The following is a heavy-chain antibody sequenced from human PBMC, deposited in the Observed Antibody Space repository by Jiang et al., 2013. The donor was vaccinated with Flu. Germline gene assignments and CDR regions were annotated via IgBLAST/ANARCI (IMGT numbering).Heavy chain of an antibody. CDR3: ARAGYYYDGSGYPAAFDI. J-gene: IGHJ3*02. V-gene: IGHV4-59*01. CDR1: GGSISSYY. Sequence: PGLVKPSETLSLTCTVSGGSISSYYWGLIRQPPGKGLEWIAYIYYSGSTNYNPSLKSRVTISVDTSKNQFSLKLSSVTAADTAVYYCARAGYYYDGSGYPAAFDIWGQGTMVTVSS. CDR2: IYYSGST. D-gene: IGHD3-22*01.